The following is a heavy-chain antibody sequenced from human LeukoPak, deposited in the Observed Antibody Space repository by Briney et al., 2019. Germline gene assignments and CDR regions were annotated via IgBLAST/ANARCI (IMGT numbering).Heavy chain of an antibody. V-gene: IGHV3-11*04. J-gene: IGHJ4*02. CDR3: AKDRGVFGVAYSLDY. CDR1: GFTFSAYY. Sequence: PGGSLRLSCAASGFTFSAYYMSWIREAPGKGLEWVSYISSSASIIYYADSVKGRFTVSRDLSKHTLYLQMNSLRAEDTAVYYCAKDRGVFGVAYSLDYWGQGTLVTVSS. CDR2: ISSSASII. D-gene: IGHD3-3*01.